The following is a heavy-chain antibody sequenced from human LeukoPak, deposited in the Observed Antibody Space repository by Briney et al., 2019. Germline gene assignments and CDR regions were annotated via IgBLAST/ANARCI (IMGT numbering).Heavy chain of an antibody. D-gene: IGHD1-1*01. CDR2: ISYDGSNK. CDR3: AREGTAYAFDI. CDR1: GFTFSSYA. J-gene: IGHJ3*02. Sequence: PGGSLRLSCAASGFTFSSYAMHWVRQAPGKGLEWVAVISYDGSNKYYADSVKGRFTISRDNSKNTLYLQMNSLGAEDTAVYYCAREGTAYAFDIWGQGTMVTVSS. V-gene: IGHV3-30-3*01.